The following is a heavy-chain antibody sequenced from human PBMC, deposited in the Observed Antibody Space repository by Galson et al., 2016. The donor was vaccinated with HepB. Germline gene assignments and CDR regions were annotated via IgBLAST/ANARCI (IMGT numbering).Heavy chain of an antibody. Sequence: LRPSCAASGFTFSSYWMSWVRQAPEKGLEWVANIKEDGSEKYYVDSVKGRIAISRDNAKNSLYLQMKSLRADDTSVYYCARGRLWFGEPHYYGMEVWGQGTTVTVSS. CDR1: GFTFSSYW. D-gene: IGHD3-10*01. V-gene: IGHV3-7*01. J-gene: IGHJ6*02. CDR2: IKEDGSEK. CDR3: ARGRLWFGEPHYYGMEV.